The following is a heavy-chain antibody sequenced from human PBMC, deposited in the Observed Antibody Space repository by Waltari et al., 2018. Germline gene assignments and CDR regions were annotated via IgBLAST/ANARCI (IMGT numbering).Heavy chain of an antibody. Sequence: QVQLQESGPGLVKPSETLSLTCTVSGGSISSYYWSWIRQPPGKGLEWIGYIYYSGSTNSNPSLKSRVTISVDTSKNQVSLKLSSVTAADTAVYYCASRDPSIAAAGSYYYYYMDVWGKGTTVTVSS. CDR3: ASRDPSIAAAGSYYYYYMDV. CDR2: IYYSGST. D-gene: IGHD6-13*01. V-gene: IGHV4-59*01. CDR1: GGSISSYY. J-gene: IGHJ6*03.